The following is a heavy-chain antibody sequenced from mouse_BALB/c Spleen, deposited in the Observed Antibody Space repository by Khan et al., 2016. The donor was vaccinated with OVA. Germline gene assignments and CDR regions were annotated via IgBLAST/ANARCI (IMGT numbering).Heavy chain of an antibody. Sequence: EVQLVESGPGLVKPSQSLSLTCTATGYSITTDYAWNWIRQFPGNKLEWMGYISYSGNTKYNPSLKSRISITRDTSTNQFFLQLKSVTTEDTARYYCARVYGGDFDYWGQGTTLTVSS. D-gene: IGHD1-1*01. J-gene: IGHJ2*01. CDR3: ARVYGGDFDY. V-gene: IGHV3-2*02. CDR1: GYSITTDYA. CDR2: ISYSGNT.